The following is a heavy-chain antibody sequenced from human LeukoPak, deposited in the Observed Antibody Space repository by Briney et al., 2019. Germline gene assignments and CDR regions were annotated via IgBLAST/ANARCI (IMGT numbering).Heavy chain of an antibody. J-gene: IGHJ5*02. CDR3: ARVGDIVVVPAAMRGGWFDP. CDR1: AGSVSNGNYY. CDR2: IYYTGTT. V-gene: IGHV4-61*01. D-gene: IGHD2-2*01. Sequence: ETLSLTCTVSAGSVSNGNYYWSWLRQPPGKALEWIGYIYYTGTTYYIPSLEGRVTISVDTSKNQFSLKLSSVTAADTAVYYCARVGDIVVVPAAMRGGWFDPWGQGTLVTVSS.